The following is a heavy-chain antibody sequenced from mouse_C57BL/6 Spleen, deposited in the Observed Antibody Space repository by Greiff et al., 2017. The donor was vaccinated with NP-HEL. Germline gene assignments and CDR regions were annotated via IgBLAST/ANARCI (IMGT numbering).Heavy chain of an antibody. J-gene: IGHJ2*01. CDR1: GFTFSDYG. Sequence: EVHLVESGGGLVKPGGSLKLSCAASGFTFSDYGMHWVRQAPETGLEWVAYISSGSSTIYYADTVKGRSTISRDNAKNTLFLQMTSLRSEDTAMYYCARRPCDYWGQGTTLTVSS. V-gene: IGHV5-17*01. CDR2: ISSGSSTI. CDR3: ARRPCDY.